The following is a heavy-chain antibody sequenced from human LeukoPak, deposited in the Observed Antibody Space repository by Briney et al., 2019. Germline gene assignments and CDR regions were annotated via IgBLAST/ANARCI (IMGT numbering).Heavy chain of an antibody. J-gene: IGHJ4*02. CDR1: GFTFSDYY. V-gene: IGHV3-11*01. Sequence: RGSLRLSCAASGFTFSDYYMSWIRQAPGKGLEWVSYISSCGSTIYYAVSVKGRFSISRDNVKNSLYLEMNSLRYEDTAVYYCARGGQTNFDYWGQGTLVTVSS. CDR3: ARGGQTNFDY. CDR2: ISSCGSTI.